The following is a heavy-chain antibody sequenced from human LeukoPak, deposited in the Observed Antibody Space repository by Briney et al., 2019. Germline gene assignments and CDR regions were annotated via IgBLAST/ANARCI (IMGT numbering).Heavy chain of an antibody. CDR2: IIPILGIA. CDR3: ATGGPYCSSTSCYRDYMDV. V-gene: IGHV1-69*04. Sequence: ASVKVSCKASGGTFSSYAISWVRQAPGQGLEWMGSIIPILGIANYAQKFQGRVTITTDESTSTAYMELSSLRSEDTAVYYCATGGPYCSSTSCYRDYMDVWGKGTTVTVSS. CDR1: GGTFSSYA. J-gene: IGHJ6*03. D-gene: IGHD2-2*02.